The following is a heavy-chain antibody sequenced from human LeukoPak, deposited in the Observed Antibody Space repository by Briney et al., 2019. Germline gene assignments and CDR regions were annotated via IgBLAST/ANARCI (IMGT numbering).Heavy chain of an antibody. J-gene: IGHJ6*03. V-gene: IGHV1-2*02. CDR2: INPNSGGT. CDR1: GYTFTGYY. D-gene: IGHD3-22*01. Sequence: ASVKVSCKASGYTFTGYYMHWVRQAPGQGLEWVGWINPNSGGTNYAQKFQGRVTMTRDTSISTAYMELSRLRSDDTAVYYCARTYYYDSTGTGAGYYYYMDVWGKGTTVTVSS. CDR3: ARTYYYDSTGTGAGYYYYMDV.